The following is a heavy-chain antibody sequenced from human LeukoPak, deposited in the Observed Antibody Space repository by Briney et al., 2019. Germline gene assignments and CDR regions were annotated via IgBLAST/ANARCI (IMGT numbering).Heavy chain of an antibody. D-gene: IGHD1-14*01. CDR2: ISSTSSYI. CDR1: GFTFSIYS. Sequence: GGSLRLTCAASGFTFSIYSMNWVRLAPGKGLEWVSCISSTSSYIYYADSVKGRFTISRDNAKNSVYLQMNSLRAEDTAVYYCARDRSNLNWFFDLWGRGTLVTVSS. J-gene: IGHJ2*01. CDR3: ARDRSNLNWFFDL. V-gene: IGHV3-21*01.